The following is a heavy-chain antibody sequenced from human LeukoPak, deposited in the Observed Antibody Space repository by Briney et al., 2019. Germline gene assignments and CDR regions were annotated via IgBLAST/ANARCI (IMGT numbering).Heavy chain of an antibody. Sequence: PGGSLRLSCAASGFTFNNAWMSWVRQAPGKGLEWIGEVSQTGTTYYDPSLTGRITISVDRSRNQFSLTLRSATAADTGVYYCASHMAVPGTRGFDDWGQGIPVTVSS. CDR3: ASHMAVPGTRGFDD. V-gene: IGHV4-4*02. J-gene: IGHJ4*02. CDR2: VSQTGTT. D-gene: IGHD6-19*01. CDR1: GFTFNNAW.